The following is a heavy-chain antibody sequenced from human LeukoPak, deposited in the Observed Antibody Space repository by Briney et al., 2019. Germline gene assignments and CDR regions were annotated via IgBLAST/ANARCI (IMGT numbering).Heavy chain of an antibody. J-gene: IGHJ6*04. V-gene: IGHV4-34*01. CDR1: GGSFSGYY. D-gene: IGHD3-9*01. CDR3: AREPPSLRYFAWSPTYGMDV. Sequence: SETLSLTCAVYGGSFSGYYWSWIRQPPGKGLERIGEINHSGNTNYNPSLKSRVTISVDTSKNQFSLNLTSVTAADTAAYYCAREPPSLRYFAWSPTYGMDVWGKGTTVTVSS. CDR2: INHSGNT.